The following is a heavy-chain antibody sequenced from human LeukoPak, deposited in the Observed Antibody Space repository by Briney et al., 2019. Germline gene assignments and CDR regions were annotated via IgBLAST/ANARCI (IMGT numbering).Heavy chain of an antibody. D-gene: IGHD6-13*01. V-gene: IGHV4-39*01. CDR2: IHFTGKT. Sequence: SETLSLTCTVSGGSMTISTDYWAWVRQPPGKGLEWIVAIHFTGKTYYNVPRKSRVTISIDTSNNQFSLNLTSVTAADTAVYYCARLWYLPQYYFDYWGLGTLVTVSS. J-gene: IGHJ4*02. CDR1: GGSMTISTDY. CDR3: ARLWYLPQYYFDY.